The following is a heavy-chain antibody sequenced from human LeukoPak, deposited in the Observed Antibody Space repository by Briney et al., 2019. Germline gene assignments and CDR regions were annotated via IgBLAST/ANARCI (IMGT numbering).Heavy chain of an antibody. CDR3: ARSSDILTGYPLDL. V-gene: IGHV3-48*03. CDR2: ISSSGSTI. D-gene: IGHD3-9*01. Sequence: PGGSLRLSCAASGFTFSSYEMNWVRQAPGKGLEWVSYISSSGSTIYYADSVKGRFTISRDNAKNSLYLQMNSLRAEDTAVYYCARSSDILTGYPLDLWGQGTLVTVSS. CDR1: GFTFSSYE. J-gene: IGHJ5*02.